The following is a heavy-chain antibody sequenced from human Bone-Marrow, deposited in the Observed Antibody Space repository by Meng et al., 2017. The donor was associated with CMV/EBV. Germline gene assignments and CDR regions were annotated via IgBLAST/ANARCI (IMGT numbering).Heavy chain of an antibody. CDR2: IYYSGST. V-gene: IGHV4-39*07. Sequence: GSLRLSCTVSGGSVSSSSYYWGWIRQPPGKGLEWIGSIYYSGSTYYNPSLKSRVTMSVDTSKNQFSLKLSSVTAADTAVYYCARGGGRRRDAFDIWGQGTMVTVSS. CDR1: GGSVSSSSYY. D-gene: IGHD3-16*01. J-gene: IGHJ3*02. CDR3: ARGGGRRRDAFDI.